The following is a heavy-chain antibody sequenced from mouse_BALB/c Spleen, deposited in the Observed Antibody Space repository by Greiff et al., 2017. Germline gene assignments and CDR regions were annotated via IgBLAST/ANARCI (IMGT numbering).Heavy chain of an antibody. Sequence: VQLQQYGAELARPGASVKMSCKASGYTFTSYTMHWVKQRPGQGLEWIGYINPSSGYTNYNQKFKDKATLTADKSSSTAYMQLSSLTSEDSAVYYCARFTTVVATPDYWGQGTTLTVSS. CDR2: INPSSGYT. CDR3: ARFTTVVATPDY. D-gene: IGHD1-1*01. V-gene: IGHV1-4*01. J-gene: IGHJ2*01. CDR1: GYTFTSYT.